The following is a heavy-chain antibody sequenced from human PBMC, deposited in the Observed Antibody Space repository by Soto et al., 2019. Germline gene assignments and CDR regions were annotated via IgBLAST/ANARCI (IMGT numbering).Heavy chain of an antibody. CDR2: ISYDGGNK. J-gene: IGHJ4*02. D-gene: IGHD3-3*01. CDR1: GFTFSSYA. Sequence: PGGSLRLSCAASGFTFSSYAMHWVRQAPGKGLEWVAVISYDGGNKYYADSVKGRFTISRDNSKNTLYLQMNSLRAEGTAVYYCLLEWFPGPTDADYWGQGTLVTVSS. CDR3: LLEWFPGPTDADY. V-gene: IGHV3-30-3*01.